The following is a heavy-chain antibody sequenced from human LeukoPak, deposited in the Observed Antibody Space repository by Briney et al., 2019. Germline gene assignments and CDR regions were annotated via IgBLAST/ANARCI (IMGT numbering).Heavy chain of an antibody. D-gene: IGHD3-10*01. CDR2: ISGSSYHI. CDR1: GFTFSTCS. Sequence: PGGSLRLSCAASGFTFSTCSMKWVRQAPGKALEWVSSISGSSYHIYYADSVKGRFTISRDNANNLLYLQMNSLRAEDTAVYYCAKDPRRITALCALSYYFDYWGQGTLVTVSS. V-gene: IGHV3-21*04. J-gene: IGHJ4*02. CDR3: AKDPRRITALCALSYYFDY.